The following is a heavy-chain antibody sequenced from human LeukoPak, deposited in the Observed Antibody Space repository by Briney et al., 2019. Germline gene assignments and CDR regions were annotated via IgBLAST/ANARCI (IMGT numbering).Heavy chain of an antibody. J-gene: IGHJ4*02. CDR1: GFNVAAYA. Sequence: AGTLRFSCAAYGFNVAAYAMYWVRKPPGKSLKWFSLYRWDSDNYNSVACEKRRVDGYRDNSKISLYLQMKSLTTDDTALYYCGIAYESGSFYRVFAYWRQGAVVTVSS. V-gene: IGHV3-43*02. CDR3: GIAYESGSFYRVFAY. D-gene: IGHD3-10*01. CDR2: YRWDSDNY.